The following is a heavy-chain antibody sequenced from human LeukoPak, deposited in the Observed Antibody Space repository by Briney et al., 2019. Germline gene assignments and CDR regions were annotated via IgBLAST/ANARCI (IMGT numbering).Heavy chain of an antibody. V-gene: IGHV3-53*01. J-gene: IGHJ6*03. CDR1: GFSVSGNY. D-gene: IGHD3-3*01. CDR2: IYIVGDR. Sequence: GGSLRLSCAASGFSVSGNYMSWVRQAPGKGLEWVSVIYIVGDRHYTDSVKGRFTISRDNSKNRVFLQMNSLRTEDTAVYYCVRGGDDFWGPIYRSFMDVWGKGTTVTVSS. CDR3: VRGGDDFWGPIYRSFMDV.